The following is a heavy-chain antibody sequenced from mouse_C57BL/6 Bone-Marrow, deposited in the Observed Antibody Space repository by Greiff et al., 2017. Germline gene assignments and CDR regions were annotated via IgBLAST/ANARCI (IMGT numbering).Heavy chain of an antibody. D-gene: IGHD3-3*01. CDR3: ARGGLWYFDV. CDR2: IDPSDSYT. Sequence: VKLQQPGAELVRPGTSVKLSCKASGYTFTSYWMHWVKQRPGQGLEWIGVIDPSDSYTNYNQKFKGKATLTVDTSSSTAYMQLSSLTSADSAVYYCARGGLWYFDVWGTGTTVTVSS. V-gene: IGHV1-59*01. CDR1: GYTFTSYW. J-gene: IGHJ1*03.